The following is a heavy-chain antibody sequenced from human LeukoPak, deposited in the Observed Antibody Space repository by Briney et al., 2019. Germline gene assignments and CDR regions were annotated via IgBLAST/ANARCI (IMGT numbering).Heavy chain of an antibody. CDR3: AGSYYGYYFDY. J-gene: IGHJ4*02. CDR2: IRGSGGDT. D-gene: IGHD3-10*01. V-gene: IGHV3-23*01. Sequence: GGSLRLSCAASGFTFSNYVMRWVRQAPGKGLEWVSHIRGSGGDTFYADSVKGRFTIFRDNSKDTLYLQMNRLRAEDTAVYYCAGSYYGYYFDYWGPGTLVTVSS. CDR1: GFTFSNYV.